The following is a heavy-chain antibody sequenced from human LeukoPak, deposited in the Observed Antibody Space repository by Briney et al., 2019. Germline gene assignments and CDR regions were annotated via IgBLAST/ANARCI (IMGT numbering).Heavy chain of an antibody. CDR2: VHYTGST. CDR1: GGSISGDGYH. D-gene: IGHD3-10*01. Sequence: SETLSLTCSVSGGSISGDGYHWGWIRRPPGKGLEWLGSVHYTGSTCYKTSLKSRLTVDMDTSRNQFSLRLSSVTAADTAVYYGARTSHSGYMVRGVLYYGMDVWGQGPRVTVSS. V-gene: IGHV4-39*01. CDR3: ARTSHSGYMVRGVLYYGMDV. J-gene: IGHJ6*02.